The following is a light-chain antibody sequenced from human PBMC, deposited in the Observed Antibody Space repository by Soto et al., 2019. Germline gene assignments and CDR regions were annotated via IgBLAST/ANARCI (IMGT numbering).Light chain of an antibody. CDR1: ESIATW. J-gene: IGKJ2*01. Sequence: DVHLTQSPSTLSASVGDRVTMTCRASESIATWLAWYQQKPGKAPKLLIYDASRLESGVPSRFSSGGSGTEFTLTISDLQPDDFATYYCHQYNSYFGQGTKLEF. CDR2: DAS. CDR3: HQYNSY. V-gene: IGKV1-5*01.